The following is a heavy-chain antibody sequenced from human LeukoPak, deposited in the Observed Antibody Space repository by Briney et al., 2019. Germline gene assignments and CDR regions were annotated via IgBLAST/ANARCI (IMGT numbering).Heavy chain of an antibody. D-gene: IGHD2-21*02. CDR3: ARDYCGGDCFPDY. CDR1: GFIVSSNY. V-gene: IGHV3-53*05. Sequence: GGSLRLSCAASGFIVSSNYMSWVRQAPGKGLEWVSAIFSGGNTYYADSVKGRFTISRDNSKNTLYLQMNSLRAEDTAVYYCARDYCGGDCFPDYWGQGTLVTVSS. J-gene: IGHJ4*02. CDR2: IFSGGNT.